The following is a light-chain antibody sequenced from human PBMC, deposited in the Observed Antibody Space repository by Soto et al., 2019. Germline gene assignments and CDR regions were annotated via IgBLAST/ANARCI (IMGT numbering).Light chain of an antibody. Sequence: GDTVTITCRASHNINNWLAWYQQKPGKGPKLLIYDASSLQSVVPSRFSGSGSGPEFTLTISSLQPDDVATYYCQQYDSQLYIFGLGTKLEI. J-gene: IGKJ2*01. CDR1: HNINNW. V-gene: IGKV1-5*01. CDR3: QQYDSQLYI. CDR2: DAS.